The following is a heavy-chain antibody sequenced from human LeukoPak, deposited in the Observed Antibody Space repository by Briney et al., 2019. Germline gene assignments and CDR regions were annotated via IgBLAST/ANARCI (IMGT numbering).Heavy chain of an antibody. CDR1: GGSFSGYY. J-gene: IGHJ4*02. V-gene: IGHV4-34*01. D-gene: IGHD3-10*01. CDR2: INHSEST. Sequence: SETLSLTCAVYGGSFSGYYWSWIRQPPGKGLEWIGEINHSESTNYNPSLKSRVTISVDTSKNQFSLKLSSVTAADTAVYYCARTRSKTITMVLDYWGQGTLVTVSS. CDR3: ARTRSKTITMVLDY.